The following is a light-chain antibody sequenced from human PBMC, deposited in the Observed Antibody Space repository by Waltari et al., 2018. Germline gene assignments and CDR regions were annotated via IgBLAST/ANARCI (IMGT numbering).Light chain of an antibody. V-gene: IGKV4-1*01. CDR1: QSVLYSSRNKNY. CDR2: WAS. CDR3: QQYFSAPFT. J-gene: IGKJ3*01. Sequence: DIVMTQSPDSLAVSLGERATINCKSSQSVLYSSRNKNYLAWYQQKPGQSPKLLIYWASTRQSGVPDRFSGSGSGTDFTLTISSLQAEDVAVYYCQQYFSAPFTFGPGTKVEIK.